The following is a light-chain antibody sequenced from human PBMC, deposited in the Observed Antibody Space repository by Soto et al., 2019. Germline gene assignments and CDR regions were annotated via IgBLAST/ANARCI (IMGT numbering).Light chain of an antibody. J-gene: IGKJ4*01. CDR1: QSVSSY. Sequence: EIVLTQSPATLSLSPGERATLSCRASQSVSSYLAWYQHKSGQAPRLLIYDASNRATGIPARFSGSGSGTDFTLTISSLEPEDLAVYYCQQCSNWPPLTFGGGTKVEIK. CDR2: DAS. V-gene: IGKV3-11*01. CDR3: QQCSNWPPLT.